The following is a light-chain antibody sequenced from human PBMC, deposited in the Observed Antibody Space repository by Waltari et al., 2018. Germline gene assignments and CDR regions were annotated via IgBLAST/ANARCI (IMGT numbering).Light chain of an antibody. CDR2: KAS. CDR1: QSMSSW. Sequence: CRASQSMSSWLAWYQQKPGKAPKLLIYKASSLESGVPSRFSGSGSGTEFTLTISSLQPDDFATYSCQQYNSYSPTTFGQGTKVEIK. J-gene: IGKJ1*01. CDR3: QQYNSYSPTT. V-gene: IGKV1-5*03.